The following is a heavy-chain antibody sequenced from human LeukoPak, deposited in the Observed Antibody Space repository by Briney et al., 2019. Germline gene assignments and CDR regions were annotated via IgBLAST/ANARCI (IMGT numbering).Heavy chain of an antibody. CDR3: ARAWSTRGYSGYDWRYYFDY. J-gene: IGHJ4*02. V-gene: IGHV1-2*06. CDR2: INPNSGGT. CDR1: VYTFAGYF. Sequence: ASVKVSCKASVYTFAGYFMHWVRQSPGQGLEWMGRINPNSGGTNYAQKFQGRVTMTSDTSISTAYMELSRLRSDDTTVYYCARAWSTRGYSGYDWRYYFDYWGQGTLVTVSS. D-gene: IGHD5-12*01.